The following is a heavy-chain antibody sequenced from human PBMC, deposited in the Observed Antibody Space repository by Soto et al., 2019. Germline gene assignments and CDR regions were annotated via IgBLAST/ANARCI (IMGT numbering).Heavy chain of an antibody. Sequence: QLQLQESGSRLLKPSQTLSLTCAVSGGSISGGGFSWSWIRQPPGKGLEWIRYILHTGGTQYNPSLKSRVSMSVDKSKNQFSLHLTSVTAADTAVYYCARLQFGEGFDYWGQGALVTVSS. V-gene: IGHV4-30-2*01. CDR1: GGSISGGGFS. CDR2: ILHTGGT. D-gene: IGHD3-10*01. CDR3: ARLQFGEGFDY. J-gene: IGHJ4*02.